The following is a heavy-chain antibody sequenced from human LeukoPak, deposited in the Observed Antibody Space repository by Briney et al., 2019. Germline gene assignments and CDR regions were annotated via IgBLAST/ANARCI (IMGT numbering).Heavy chain of an antibody. CDR2: IKEDGSDK. Sequence: GGSLRLSCAVSGFTFSSFWMSWVRQAPGKGMKWVANIKEDGSDKNYVDSVKGRFTISRDNTKRSVFLQMNSLRDEDTAVYFCARDRGYDTFDYWGQGTLVTVSS. V-gene: IGHV3-7*01. CDR1: GFTFSSFW. CDR3: ARDRGYDTFDY. J-gene: IGHJ4*02. D-gene: IGHD5-12*01.